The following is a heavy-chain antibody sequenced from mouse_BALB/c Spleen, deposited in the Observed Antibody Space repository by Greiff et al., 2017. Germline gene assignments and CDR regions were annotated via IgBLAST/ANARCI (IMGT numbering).Heavy chain of an antibody. D-gene: IGHD2-1*01. Sequence: VHVKQSGPELVKPGASVKISCKASGYTFTDYNMHWVKQSHGKSLEWIGYIYPYNGGTGYNQKFKSKATLTVDNSSSTAYMELRSLTSEDSAVYYCAIGKGDYWGQGTTLTVSS. CDR3: AIGKGDY. CDR1: GYTFTDYN. V-gene: IGHV1S29*02. CDR2: IYPYNGGT. J-gene: IGHJ2*01.